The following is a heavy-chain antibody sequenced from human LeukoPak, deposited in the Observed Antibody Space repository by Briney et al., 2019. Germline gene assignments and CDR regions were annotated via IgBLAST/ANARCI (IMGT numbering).Heavy chain of an antibody. Sequence: SETLSLTCTVSGGSIGSYYWSWIRQPPGKGLEWIGYIYYSGSTNYNPSLKSRVTISVDTSKNQFSLELSSVTATDTAVYFCATNRAGTYDRPFDIWGQGTMVTVSS. CDR1: GGSIGSYY. CDR2: IYYSGST. CDR3: ATNRAGTYDRPFDI. V-gene: IGHV4-59*08. J-gene: IGHJ3*02. D-gene: IGHD1-26*01.